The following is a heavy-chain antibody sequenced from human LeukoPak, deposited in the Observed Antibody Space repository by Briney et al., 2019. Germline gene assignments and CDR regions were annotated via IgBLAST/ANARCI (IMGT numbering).Heavy chain of an antibody. CDR1: GFTFGDYA. Sequence: PGGSLRLSCTASGFTFGDYAMSWFRQAPGKGLEWVGFIRSKAYGGTTEYAASVKGRFTISRDDSKSIAYLQMNSLKTEDTAVYYCTSGLLWFGEYRYHFDYWGQGTLVTVSS. CDR3: TSGLLWFGEYRYHFDY. J-gene: IGHJ4*02. CDR2: IRSKAYGGTT. D-gene: IGHD3-10*01. V-gene: IGHV3-49*03.